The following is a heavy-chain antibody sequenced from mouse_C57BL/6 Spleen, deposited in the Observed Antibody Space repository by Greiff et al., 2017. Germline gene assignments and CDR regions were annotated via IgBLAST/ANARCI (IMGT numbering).Heavy chain of an antibody. CDR1: GYSITSGYY. D-gene: IGHD1-1*01. J-gene: IGHJ2*01. CDR2: ISYDGSN. CDR3: ARDYGLDY. V-gene: IGHV3-6*01. Sequence: EVHLVESGPGLVKPSQSLSLTCSVTGYSITSGYYWNWIRQFPGKKLEWMGYISYDGSNNNNPSLKIPISITLDTSKNQFFLKLNSVTTEDTATYYCARDYGLDYWGQGTTLTVSS.